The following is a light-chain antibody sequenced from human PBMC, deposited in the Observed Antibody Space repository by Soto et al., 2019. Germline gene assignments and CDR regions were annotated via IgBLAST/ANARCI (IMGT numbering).Light chain of an antibody. Sequence: QSVLTQPPSVSAAPGQKVTISCSGSSSNIGNNYVSWYQQLPGTAPKRLIYGNDKRPSGIPDRFSGSKSGTSATLGITGLQTGDEADYYCATWDNSLSAPHVVFGGGTKLTVL. V-gene: IGLV1-51*01. CDR1: SSNIGNNY. J-gene: IGLJ2*01. CDR3: ATWDNSLSAPHVV. CDR2: GND.